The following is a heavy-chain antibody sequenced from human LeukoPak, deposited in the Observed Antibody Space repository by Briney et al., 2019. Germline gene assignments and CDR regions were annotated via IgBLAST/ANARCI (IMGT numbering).Heavy chain of an antibody. V-gene: IGHV3-23*01. J-gene: IGHJ4*02. CDR2: ISGSGRGSNT. CDR1: GFTFSNSA. D-gene: IGHD5-12*01. CDR3: ARGPSGYHNT. Sequence: GGSLRLSCAAPGFTFSNSAMSWVRQAPGKGLEWVSTISGSGRGSNTYYADSLKGRFTISRDNSKNTLYLQMNSLRAEDTAVYYCARGPSGYHNTGGQGTLVTVSS.